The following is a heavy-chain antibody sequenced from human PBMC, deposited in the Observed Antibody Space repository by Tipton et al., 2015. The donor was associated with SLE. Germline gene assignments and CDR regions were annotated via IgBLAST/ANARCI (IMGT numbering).Heavy chain of an antibody. V-gene: IGHV4-38-2*02. D-gene: IGHD3-22*01. CDR3: ARHDYDSNGYYQHYFDY. CDR1: GFSLNSGYY. Sequence: TLSLTCTVSGFSLNSGYYWGWIRQPPGKRLEWIGSIYHSGNSYYNPSLKSRLSMSIDTSKNQVFLRLSSVTAADTAVYYCARHDYDSNGYYQHYFDYWGQGTLVTVSS. J-gene: IGHJ4*02. CDR2: IYHSGNS.